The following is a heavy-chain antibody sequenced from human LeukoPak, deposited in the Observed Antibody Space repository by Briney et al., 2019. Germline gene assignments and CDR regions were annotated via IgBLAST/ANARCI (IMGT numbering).Heavy chain of an antibody. CDR1: GFSFSSHW. Sequence: GGSLRLSCAASGFSFSSHWMYWVRQTPGKGLVYVSHISGDASRTGYADSVRGRFTISRDNAKNTLYLQMSSLRAEDTAVYYCATYYYDSSGYYYTYYFDYWGQGTLVTVSS. CDR3: ATYYYDSSGYYYTYYFDY. J-gene: IGHJ4*02. D-gene: IGHD3-22*01. CDR2: ISGDASRT. V-gene: IGHV3-74*01.